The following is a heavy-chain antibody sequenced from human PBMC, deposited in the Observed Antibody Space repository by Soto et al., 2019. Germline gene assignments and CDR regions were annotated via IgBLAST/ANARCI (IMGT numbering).Heavy chain of an antibody. D-gene: IGHD1-7*01. CDR2: IKQDGSEK. CDR1: GFTFSSYW. V-gene: IGHV3-7*01. CDR3: AKDHLLELYYYYGMDV. J-gene: IGHJ6*02. Sequence: GGSLRLSCAASGFTFSSYWMSWVRQAPEKGLEWVANIKQDGSEKYNVDSVKGRFTISRDNAKNSLYLQMNSLRAEDTAVYYCAKDHLLELYYYYGMDVWGQGTTVTVSS.